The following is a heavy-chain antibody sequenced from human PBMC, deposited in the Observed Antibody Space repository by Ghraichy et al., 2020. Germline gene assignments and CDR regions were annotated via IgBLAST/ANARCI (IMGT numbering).Heavy chain of an antibody. Sequence: LPCATSGFTFSTHAMHWVRQAPGKGLEWVTMIWYDGSNKYYADSVKGRFTISRDNSKNRVYLQMNSLRAGDTAVYFCARDPPRSGFAFDIWGQGTMVTVS. D-gene: IGHD6-19*01. J-gene: IGHJ3*02. CDR1: GFTFSTHA. CDR3: ARDPPRSGFAFDI. CDR2: IWYDGSNK. V-gene: IGHV3-33*01.